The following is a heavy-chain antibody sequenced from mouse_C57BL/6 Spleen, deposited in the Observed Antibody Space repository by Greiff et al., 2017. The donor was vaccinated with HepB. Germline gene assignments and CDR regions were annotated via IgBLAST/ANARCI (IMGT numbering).Heavy chain of an antibody. CDR2: ISSSGSYT. CDR3: ARQTTTGAMDY. V-gene: IGHV5-6*01. CDR1: GFTFSSYG. D-gene: IGHD2-14*01. J-gene: IGHJ4*01. Sequence: EVMLVESGGDLVKPGGSLKLSCAASGFTFSSYGMSWVRQTPDKRLEWVATISSSGSYTYYPDSVKGRFTISRDNAKNTLYLQMSSLKSEDTAMYYCARQTTTGAMDYWGQGTSVTVSS.